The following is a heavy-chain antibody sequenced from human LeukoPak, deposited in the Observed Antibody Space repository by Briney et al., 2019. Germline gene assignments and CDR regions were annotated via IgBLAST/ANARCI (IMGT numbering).Heavy chain of an antibody. Sequence: GSVTVSCKASGYTFTRYAITWVRQAPGEGLEGMGWISACKGNTNYAQTLQGRVTMTTDTSTTTAYMELGSLRSDDTAVYYCARVRLDNTTNFDYWGQGTLATVSS. V-gene: IGHV1-18*01. CDR1: GYTFTRYA. CDR3: ARVRLDNTTNFDY. J-gene: IGHJ4*02. D-gene: IGHD1-26*01. CDR2: ISACKGNT.